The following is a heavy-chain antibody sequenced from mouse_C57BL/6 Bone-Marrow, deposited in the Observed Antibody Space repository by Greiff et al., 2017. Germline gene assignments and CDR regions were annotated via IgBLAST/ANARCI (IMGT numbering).Heavy chain of an antibody. V-gene: IGHV1-55*01. D-gene: IGHD2-14*01. CDR3: ARYNKYDEDDY. CDR1: GYTFTSSW. J-gene: IGHJ2*01. Sequence: VQLQQPGPELVKPGASVKMSCKASGYTFTSSWITWVKQRPGKGLEWIGDLYPGSGGTNYNEKFKSKATLTADTSSSTAYMQLSSLTSEDSAVYYCARYNKYDEDDYWGQGTTLTVSS. CDR2: LYPGSGGT.